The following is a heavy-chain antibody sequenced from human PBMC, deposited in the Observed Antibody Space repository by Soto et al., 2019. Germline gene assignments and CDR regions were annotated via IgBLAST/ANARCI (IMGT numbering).Heavy chain of an antibody. CDR2: IYSGGYT. V-gene: IGHV3-53*01. D-gene: IGHD3-10*01. CDR1: GFTVSNNY. CDR3: ATHPGGGGY. Sequence: EVQLVESGGGLIQPGGSLRLSCAVSGFTVSNNYMSWVRQAPGKGLEGVSVIYSGGYTAYGDSVKGRFTISRDNSKNPLYLTLKGPGAAARAFFYWATHPGGGGYWGQGTLVTVSS. J-gene: IGHJ4*02.